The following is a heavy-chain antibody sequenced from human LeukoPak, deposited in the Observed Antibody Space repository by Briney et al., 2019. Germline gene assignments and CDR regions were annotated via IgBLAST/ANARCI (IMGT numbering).Heavy chain of an antibody. CDR3: ARVLAGYSGSYSSVDY. Sequence: ASVKVSCKASGHTFTSYGISWVRQAPGQGLEWMGWISAYNGNTNYAQKLQGRVTMTTDTSTSTAYMELRSLRSDDTAVYYCARVLAGYSGSYSSVDYWGQGTLVTVSS. J-gene: IGHJ4*02. CDR1: GHTFTSYG. D-gene: IGHD1-26*01. CDR2: ISAYNGNT. V-gene: IGHV1-18*01.